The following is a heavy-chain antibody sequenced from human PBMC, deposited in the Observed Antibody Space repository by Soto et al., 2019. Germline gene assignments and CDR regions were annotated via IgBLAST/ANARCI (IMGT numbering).Heavy chain of an antibody. Sequence: GGSLRLSCAASGFTFSSYGMHWVRQAPGKGLEWVAVIWYDGSNKYYADSVKGRFTISRDNSKNTLYLQMNSLRAEDTAVYYCARDRATVTTPHYYYYMDVWGKGTTVTVSS. V-gene: IGHV3-33*01. J-gene: IGHJ6*03. D-gene: IGHD4-17*01. CDR3: ARDRATVTTPHYYYYMDV. CDR1: GFTFSSYG. CDR2: IWYDGSNK.